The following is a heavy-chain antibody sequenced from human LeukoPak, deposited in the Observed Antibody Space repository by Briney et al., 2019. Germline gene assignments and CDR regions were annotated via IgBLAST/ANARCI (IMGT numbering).Heavy chain of an antibody. J-gene: IGHJ4*02. CDR3: AKSGYNYDSNAYPFIDY. D-gene: IGHD3-22*01. CDR1: GFTFSSYA. CDR2: ISGSGNSI. Sequence: GGSLRLSCAASGFTFSSYAMSWVRQAPGKGLQWVSGISGSGNSIYYADSVKGRFTISRDNSKNTLYLEMSSLRAEDTAVYYCAKSGYNYDSNAYPFIDYWGQGTLVTVSS. V-gene: IGHV3-23*01.